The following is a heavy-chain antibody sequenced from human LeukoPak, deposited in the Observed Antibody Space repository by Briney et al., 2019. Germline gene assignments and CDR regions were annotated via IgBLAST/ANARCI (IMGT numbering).Heavy chain of an antibody. Sequence: RPGGSLRLSCGASGFTFDDFDMGWVRQVPGQGLKWVSGINWNGGRIIYADSVKGRFTISRDNAKNSLYLQMNSLRAEDTALYYCATYSFDRGYYFDYWGQGTLVTVSS. V-gene: IGHV3-20*04. CDR2: INWNGGRI. CDR3: ATYSFDRGYYFDY. CDR1: GFTFDDFD. J-gene: IGHJ4*02. D-gene: IGHD3-22*01.